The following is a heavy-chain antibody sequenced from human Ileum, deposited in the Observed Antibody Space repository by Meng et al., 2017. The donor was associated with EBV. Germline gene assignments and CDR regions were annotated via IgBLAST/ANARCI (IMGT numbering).Heavy chain of an antibody. CDR1: SGSVSRSDW. J-gene: IGHJ4*02. Sequence: QVMLREPCPSLLQPVHPMCYPCGVSSGSVSRSDWWSWHRQAQGKRLEWNGDTSHSASTNYSPTLKSRVTISLDKSKNQLSLKLNSVTAADTDVYYCDSSDDYRSDYWGQGTLVTVSS. V-gene: IGHV4-4*02. D-gene: IGHD3-22*01. CDR3: DSSDDYRSDY. CDR2: TSHSAST.